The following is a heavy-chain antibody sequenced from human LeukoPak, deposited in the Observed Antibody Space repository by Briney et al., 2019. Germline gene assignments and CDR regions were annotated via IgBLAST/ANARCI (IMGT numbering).Heavy chain of an antibody. D-gene: IGHD2-2*01. Sequence: ASVTVSCKASGYTFTSYGISWVRQAPGQGLEWMGWISAYNGNTNYAQNIQGRVTMTTDTSTSTAYMELRSLRSDDTAVYYCARDTVVPAAVSFDYWGQGTLVTVSS. V-gene: IGHV1-18*01. CDR2: ISAYNGNT. CDR3: ARDTVVPAAVSFDY. J-gene: IGHJ4*02. CDR1: GYTFTSYG.